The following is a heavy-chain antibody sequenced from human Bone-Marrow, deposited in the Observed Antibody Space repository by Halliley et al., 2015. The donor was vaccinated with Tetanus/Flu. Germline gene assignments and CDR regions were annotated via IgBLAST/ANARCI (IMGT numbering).Heavy chain of an antibody. Sequence: TLSLTCNVSGSTISSSNYHWGWIRQSPGKGLEWIGSVYYDGDTYYNPSLKSRVAISVDTSTSRFSLRLTSVTAADAAVFYCVRHWGSYSYGDILDPFVDWGLGIHVIVS. J-gene: IGHJ4*02. D-gene: IGHD5-18*01. CDR2: VYYDGDT. CDR1: GSTISSSNYH. V-gene: IGHV4-39*01. CDR3: VRHWGSYSYGDILDPFVD.